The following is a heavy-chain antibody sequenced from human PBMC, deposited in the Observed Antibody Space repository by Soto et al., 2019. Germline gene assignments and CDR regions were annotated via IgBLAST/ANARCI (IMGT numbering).Heavy chain of an antibody. CDR2: IYSGGST. Sequence: GESLRLTCAASGFTVSSNYMSWVRQAPGKGLEWVSVIYSGGSTYYADSVKGRFTISRDNSKNTLYLQMNSLRAEDTAVYYCAREIVVPAATDYYYYYGMDVWGQGTTVTVSS. J-gene: IGHJ6*02. CDR1: GFTVSSNY. D-gene: IGHD2-2*01. CDR3: AREIVVPAATDYYYYYGMDV. V-gene: IGHV3-53*01.